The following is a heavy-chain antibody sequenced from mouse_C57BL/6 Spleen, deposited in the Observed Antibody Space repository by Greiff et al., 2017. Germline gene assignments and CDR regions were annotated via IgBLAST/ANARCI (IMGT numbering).Heavy chain of an antibody. CDR2: INPSNGCT. CDR1: GYTFTSYW. D-gene: IGHD1-1*01. J-gene: IGHJ4*01. CDR3: AAYYYGSRCHYAIDY. Sequence: VQLKQPGTELVKPGASVKLSCKASGYTFTSYWMHWVKQRPGQDLEWIGNINPSNGCTNYNEKFKSKATLTVDKSSSTAYMQLSDLTSEGSAVYYCAAYYYGSRCHYAIDYWGQGTSVTVSS. V-gene: IGHV1-53*01.